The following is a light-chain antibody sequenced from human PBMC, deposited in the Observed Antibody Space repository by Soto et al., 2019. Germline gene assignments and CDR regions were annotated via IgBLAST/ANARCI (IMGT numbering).Light chain of an antibody. CDR2: DAS. J-gene: IGKJ1*01. V-gene: IGKV3-15*01. CDR1: QSVSNA. CDR3: QQYNYWPPWT. Sequence: ILMTQSPATLSVSPGERATLSCRASQSVSNALAWYQQKPGQAPRLLIYDASTRATGIPARFSGSGSGTEFTLTISGLQSEDFAVYYCQQYNYWPPWTFGQGPKVEIK.